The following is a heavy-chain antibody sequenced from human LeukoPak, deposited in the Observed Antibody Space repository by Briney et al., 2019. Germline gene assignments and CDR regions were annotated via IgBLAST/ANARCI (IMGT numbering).Heavy chain of an antibody. CDR1: GGSISSYY. J-gene: IGHJ4*02. Sequence: SETLSLTCTVSGGSISSYYWSWIRQPPGKGLEWIGYIYYSGSTYYNPSLKSRVTISVDTSKNQFSLKLSSVTAADTAVYYCASTLWFGELDYWGQGTLVTVSS. D-gene: IGHD3-10*01. CDR2: IYYSGST. CDR3: ASTLWFGELDY. V-gene: IGHV4-59*12.